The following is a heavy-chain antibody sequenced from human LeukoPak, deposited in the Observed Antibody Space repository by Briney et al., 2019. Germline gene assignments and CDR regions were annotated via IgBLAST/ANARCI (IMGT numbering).Heavy chain of an antibody. Sequence: PSETLSLTCTVSGGSISGYYWSCIRQPPGRGLEWIGYILYSGSTNYNPSLKSRLTISVDTSKNQFSLKLSSVTAADTAMYYCARHEGGGFYQYWGQGTLVTVSS. CDR3: ARHEGGGFYQY. D-gene: IGHD1-26*01. V-gene: IGHV4-59*08. CDR1: GGSISGYY. CDR2: ILYSGST. J-gene: IGHJ4*02.